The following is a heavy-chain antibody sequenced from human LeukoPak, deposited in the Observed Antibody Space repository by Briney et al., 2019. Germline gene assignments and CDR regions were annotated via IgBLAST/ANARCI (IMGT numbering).Heavy chain of an antibody. Sequence: GGSLRLSCAASGFTFSSYAMSWVRQAPGKGLEWVSAISGSGGSTYYADSVKGRFTISRDNSKNTLYLQMNSLRAEDTAVYYCAKDDGFGEFQTLNMDVWGIGTTVTVSS. D-gene: IGHD3-10*01. J-gene: IGHJ6*03. V-gene: IGHV3-23*01. CDR1: GFTFSSYA. CDR3: AKDDGFGEFQTLNMDV. CDR2: ISGSGGST.